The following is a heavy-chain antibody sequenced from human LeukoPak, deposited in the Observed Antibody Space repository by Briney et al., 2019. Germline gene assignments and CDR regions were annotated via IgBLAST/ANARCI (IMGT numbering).Heavy chain of an antibody. Sequence: GGSLRLSCAASGFTFSSYTMHWVRQAPGKGLEWEAVISYDGSNKYYADSVKGRFTISRDSAKNSVFLQMNSLRVEDTAVYYCARDHRYAFDNWGQGTLVTVSS. J-gene: IGHJ4*02. CDR1: GFTFSSYT. CDR2: ISYDGSNK. D-gene: IGHD5-12*01. CDR3: ARDHRYAFDN. V-gene: IGHV3-30*04.